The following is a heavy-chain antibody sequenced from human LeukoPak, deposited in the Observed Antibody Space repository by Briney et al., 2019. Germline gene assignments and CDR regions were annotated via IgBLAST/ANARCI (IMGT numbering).Heavy chain of an antibody. CDR2: ISYDGSNK. V-gene: IGHV3-30*18. J-gene: IGHJ4*02. CDR3: AKDSEDIVVVVAAFDY. D-gene: IGHD2-15*01. CDR1: GXTFSSYG. Sequence: PGGSLRLSCAASGXTFSSYGMHWVRQAPGKGLEWVAVISYDGSNKYYADSVKGRFTISRDNSKNTLYLQMNSLRAEDTAVYYCAKDSEDIVVVVAAFDYWGQGTLVTVSS.